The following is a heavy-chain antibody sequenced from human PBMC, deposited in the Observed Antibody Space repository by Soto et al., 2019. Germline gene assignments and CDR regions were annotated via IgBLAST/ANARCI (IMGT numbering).Heavy chain of an antibody. D-gene: IGHD4-17*01. CDR2: IYWDDDK. V-gene: IGHV2-5*02. J-gene: IGHJ5*02. CDR3: AHSPTTVTPNWFDP. CDR1: GFSLSTSGVG. Sequence: GSGPTRVNPTQTLTLTCTVCGFSLSTSGVGVGWIRQPPGKALEWLALIYWDDDKRYSPSLKSRLTITKDTSKNQVVLTMTNMDPVDTATYYCAHSPTTVTPNWFDPWGQGTLVTVSS.